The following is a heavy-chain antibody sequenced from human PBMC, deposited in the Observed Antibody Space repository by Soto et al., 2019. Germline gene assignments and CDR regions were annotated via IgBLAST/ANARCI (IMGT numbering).Heavy chain of an antibody. D-gene: IGHD1-1*01. V-gene: IGHV3-30*03. CDR3: ARRGTAALGTSRNDHFDS. CDR2: IAYDGSSK. CDR1: GITFSNYG. J-gene: IGHJ4*02. Sequence: SLRLSCAASGITFSNYGMHWVRQAPGRGLEWLAVIAYDGSSKYYAESVRGRFTISRDNARNTVFLQMNSLRGEDTAVYYCARRGTAALGTSRNDHFDSWGQGALVTVSS.